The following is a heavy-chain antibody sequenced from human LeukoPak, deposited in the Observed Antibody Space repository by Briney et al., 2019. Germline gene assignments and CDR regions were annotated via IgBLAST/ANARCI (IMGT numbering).Heavy chain of an antibody. Sequence: ASVKVSCKASGYTFTSYDINWVRQAPGQGLEWMGWINPNSGGTNYAQKFQGRVTMTRDTSISTAYMELSRLRSDDTAVYYCARGAGANPSPFDYWGQGTLVTVSS. CDR1: GYTFTSYD. CDR2: INPNSGGT. J-gene: IGHJ4*02. V-gene: IGHV1-2*02. D-gene: IGHD3-10*01. CDR3: ARGAGANPSPFDY.